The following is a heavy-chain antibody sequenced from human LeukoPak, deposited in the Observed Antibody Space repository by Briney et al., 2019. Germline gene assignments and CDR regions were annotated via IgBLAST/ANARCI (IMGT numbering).Heavy chain of an antibody. CDR1: GFTFSSYA. Sequence: GGSLRLSCAASGFTFSSYAMHWVRQAPGKGLEWVAVISYDGSNKYYADSVKGRFIISRDNSKNTPYLQMNSLRAEDTAVYYCAKQSGYDLTHLFDYWGQGTLVTVSS. CDR3: AKQSGYDLTHLFDY. J-gene: IGHJ4*02. V-gene: IGHV3-30*04. CDR2: ISYDGSNK. D-gene: IGHD5-12*01.